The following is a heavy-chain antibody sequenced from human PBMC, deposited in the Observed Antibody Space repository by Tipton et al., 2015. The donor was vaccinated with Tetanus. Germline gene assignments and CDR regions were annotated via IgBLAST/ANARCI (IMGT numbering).Heavy chain of an antibody. Sequence: TLSLTCAVYGASFSDYYWSWIRQAPGKGLEWIGEINHSGTANKNPSLKSRVTMSVDTSNRQFSLSLDSVTAADTGVYYCARANNEFPKKGPFDSWGQGSLVIVSS. CDR1: GASFSDYY. V-gene: IGHV4-34*01. J-gene: IGHJ4*02. CDR3: ARANNEFPKKGPFDS. D-gene: IGHD1-1*01. CDR2: INHSGTA.